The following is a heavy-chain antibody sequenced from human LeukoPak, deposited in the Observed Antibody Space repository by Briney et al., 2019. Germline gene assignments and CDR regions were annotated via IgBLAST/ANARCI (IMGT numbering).Heavy chain of an antibody. CDR2: IWFDGSNK. V-gene: IGHV3-33*01. J-gene: IGHJ4*02. Sequence: GRSLRLSCAASGFTFSSYGMHWVRQAPGKGLEWVAVIWFDGSNKYYADSVKGRLTISRDNSKNTLYLQMNSLRAEDTAVYYCARDRDWGCSYCSYWGQGTLVTVSS. CDR3: ARDRDWGCSYCSY. CDR1: GFTFSSYG. D-gene: IGHD7-27*01.